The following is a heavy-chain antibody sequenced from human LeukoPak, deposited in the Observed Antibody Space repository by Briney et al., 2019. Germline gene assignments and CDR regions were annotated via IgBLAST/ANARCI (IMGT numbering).Heavy chain of an antibody. V-gene: IGHV3-30*18. CDR3: AKGPPGFDY. J-gene: IGHJ4*02. CDR2: ISYDGSNK. D-gene: IGHD1-14*01. Sequence: PGRSLRLSCAASGFTFSSYGMHWVRQAPGKGLEWVAVISYDGSNKYYADSVKGRFTIPRDNSKNTLYLQMNSLRAEDTAVYYCAKGPPGFDYWGQGTLVTVSS. CDR1: GFTFSSYG.